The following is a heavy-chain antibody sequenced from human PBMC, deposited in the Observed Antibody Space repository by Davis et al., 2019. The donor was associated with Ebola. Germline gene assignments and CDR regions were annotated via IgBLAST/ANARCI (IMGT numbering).Heavy chain of an antibody. D-gene: IGHD6-13*01. Sequence: GESLKISCAASGFTVSSNYMSWVRQAPGKGLEWVSAISGSGGSTYYADSVKGRFTISRDNSKNTLYLQMNSLRAEDTAVYYCAKVAAYDAFDIWGQGTMVTVSS. CDR1: GFTVSSNY. J-gene: IGHJ3*02. V-gene: IGHV3-23*01. CDR2: ISGSGGST. CDR3: AKVAAYDAFDI.